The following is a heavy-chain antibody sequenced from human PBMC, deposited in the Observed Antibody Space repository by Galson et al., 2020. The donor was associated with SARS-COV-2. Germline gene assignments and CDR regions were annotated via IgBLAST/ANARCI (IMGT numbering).Heavy chain of an antibody. Sequence: GGSLRLSCAASGFSFDDYAMHWVRQAPGRGLEWVSGISWNSGNIGYADSVKGRFTISSDNAENALYLQMNSLRAEDTALYYCAKDYGSGSYQYNWLDPWGQGTLVTVSS. D-gene: IGHD3-10*01. J-gene: IGHJ5*02. CDR3: AKDYGSGSYQYNWLDP. CDR2: ISWNSGNI. V-gene: IGHV3-9*01. CDR1: GFSFDDYA.